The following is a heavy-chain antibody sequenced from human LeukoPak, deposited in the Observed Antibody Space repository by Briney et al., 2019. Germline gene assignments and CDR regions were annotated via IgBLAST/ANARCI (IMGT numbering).Heavy chain of an antibody. CDR2: IFYSGST. Sequence: SETLSLTCTVSGGSISTANYYWGWVRQPPGKGLEWIGNIFYSGSTYYSPPLKSRLTISLDTSRNQFSLRLNSVTAADTAVYYCARALRPYGSGSSYYFDHWGQGTLLTASP. J-gene: IGHJ4*02. V-gene: IGHV4-39*07. CDR1: GGSISTANYY. CDR3: ARALRPYGSGSSYYFDH. D-gene: IGHD3-10*01.